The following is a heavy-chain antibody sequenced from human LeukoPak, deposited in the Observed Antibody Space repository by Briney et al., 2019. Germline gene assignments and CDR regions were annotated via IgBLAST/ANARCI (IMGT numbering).Heavy chain of an antibody. J-gene: IGHJ4*02. D-gene: IGHD3-16*01. CDR3: ARDPDYRGSQPHGYFDY. CDR1: GFTFSSYE. V-gene: IGHV3-48*03. Sequence: PGGSLRLSCAASGFTFSSYEMNWVRQAPGKGLEWVSYISSSGSTIYYADSVKGRFTISRDNAKNSLYLQMNSLRAEDTAVYYCARDPDYRGSQPHGYFDYWGQGTLVTVSS. CDR2: ISSSGSTI.